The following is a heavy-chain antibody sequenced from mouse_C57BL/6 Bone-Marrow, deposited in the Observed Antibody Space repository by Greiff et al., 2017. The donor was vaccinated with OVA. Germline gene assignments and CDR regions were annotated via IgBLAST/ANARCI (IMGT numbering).Heavy chain of an antibody. D-gene: IGHD1-1*02. CDR1: GFTFSNYW. J-gene: IGHJ3*01. Sequence: EVMLVESGGGLVQPGGSMKLSCVASGFTFSNYWMNWVRQSPEKGLEWVAQIRLKSDNYATHYAESVKGRFTISRDDSKSSVYLQMNTLRAEDTGIYYCTEGVGFAYWGQGTLVTVSA. V-gene: IGHV6-3*01. CDR2: IRLKSDNYAT. CDR3: TEGVGFAY.